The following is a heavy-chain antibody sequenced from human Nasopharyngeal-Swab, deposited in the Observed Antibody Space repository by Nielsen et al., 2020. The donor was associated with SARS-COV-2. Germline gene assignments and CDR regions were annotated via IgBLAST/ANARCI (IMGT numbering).Heavy chain of an antibody. J-gene: IGHJ4*02. D-gene: IGHD3-22*01. CDR2: INAGNGNT. CDR1: GYTFTSYA. CDR3: AREPDDSRGCDY. Sequence: ASVKVSCKASGYTFTSYAMHWVRQAPGQRLEWMGWINAGNGNTKYSQKFQGRVTITRDTSASTAYMELSSLRSEDTAVYYCAREPDDSRGCDYWGQGTLVTVSS. V-gene: IGHV1-3*01.